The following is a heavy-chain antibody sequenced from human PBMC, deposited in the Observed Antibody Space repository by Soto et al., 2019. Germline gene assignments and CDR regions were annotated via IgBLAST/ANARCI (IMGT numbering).Heavy chain of an antibody. V-gene: IGHV2-5*02. J-gene: IGHJ5*02. D-gene: IGHD2-2*01. CDR1: GFSLSTSGVG. Sequence: QITLKESGPTLLKPTQTLTLTCTFSGFSLSTSGVGVGWIRQPPGKALEWLALIYWDDDTRYSPSLKSRLTITKDTSKNQVVLTMTNMDPVDTATYYCAHRPFGVGYCSSTSCSGGWFDPWGQGTLVTVSS. CDR3: AHRPFGVGYCSSTSCSGGWFDP. CDR2: IYWDDDT.